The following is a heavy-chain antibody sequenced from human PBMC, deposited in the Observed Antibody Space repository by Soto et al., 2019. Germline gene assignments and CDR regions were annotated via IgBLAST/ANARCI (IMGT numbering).Heavy chain of an antibody. CDR3: ARGHHPTLQATLDY. V-gene: IGHV4-39*01. Sequence: SETLSLTCTVSGGSISSSSYYWGWIRQPPGKGLEWIGSIYYSGSTYYNPSLKSRVTISVDTSKNQFSLKLNSVTAADTAVYYCARGHHPTLQATLDYWGQGTLVTVSS. D-gene: IGHD1-26*01. CDR2: IYYSGST. CDR1: GGSISSSSYY. J-gene: IGHJ4*02.